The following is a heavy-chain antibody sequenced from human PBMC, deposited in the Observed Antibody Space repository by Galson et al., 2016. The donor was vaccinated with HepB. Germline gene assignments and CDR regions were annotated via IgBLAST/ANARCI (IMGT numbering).Heavy chain of an antibody. D-gene: IGHD3-22*01. Sequence: SLRLSCAASGFTFSSYGMHWVHQAPGKGLEWVAVIWYDGSNKYYADSVKGRFTISRDNSKTTLYLQMNSLRAEDTAVYYCARGYYDSSGLDAFDIWGQGTMVTVSS. V-gene: IGHV3-33*01. CDR1: GFTFSSYG. CDR2: IWYDGSNK. CDR3: ARGYYDSSGLDAFDI. J-gene: IGHJ3*02.